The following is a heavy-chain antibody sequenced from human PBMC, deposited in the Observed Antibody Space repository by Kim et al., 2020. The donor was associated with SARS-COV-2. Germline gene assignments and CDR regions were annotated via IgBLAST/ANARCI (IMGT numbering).Heavy chain of an antibody. CDR2: INHSGST. D-gene: IGHD3-3*01. Sequence: SETLSLTCAVYGGSFSGYYWSWIRQPPGKGLEWIGEINHSGSTNYNPSLKSRVTISVDTSKNQFSLKLSSVTAADTAVYYCARGPTTPLRFNRRYPLNYGMDVWGQGTTVTVSS. CDR3: ARGPTTPLRFNRRYPLNYGMDV. V-gene: IGHV4-34*01. J-gene: IGHJ6*02. CDR1: GGSFSGYY.